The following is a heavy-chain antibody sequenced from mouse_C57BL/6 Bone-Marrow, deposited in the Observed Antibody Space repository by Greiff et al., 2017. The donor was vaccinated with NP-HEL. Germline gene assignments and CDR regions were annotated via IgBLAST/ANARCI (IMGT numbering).Heavy chain of an antibody. Sequence: DVQLVESGGGLVQPGGSLKLSCAASGFTFSDYYMHWVRQTPEKRLEWVAYISNGGGSTYYPATVKGRFTISRDNAKNTLYLQLSRLKSEDTAMYYCARRDYYGSSGSFWYFDVWGTGTTVTVSS. V-gene: IGHV5-12*01. D-gene: IGHD1-1*01. CDR3: ARRDYYGSSGSFWYFDV. CDR2: ISNGGGST. J-gene: IGHJ1*03. CDR1: GFTFSDYY.